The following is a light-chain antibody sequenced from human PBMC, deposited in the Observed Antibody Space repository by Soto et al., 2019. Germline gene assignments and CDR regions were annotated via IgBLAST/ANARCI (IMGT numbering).Light chain of an antibody. Sequence: SYELTQPPSVSVAPGQTAIITCGGYNLQTKNVHWYQQRPGQAPVLVIYDDDDRPSGIPERFSGSNSGNLATLTLSRVEARDEADYYCQVWDSNSGAVFGGGTKVTVL. J-gene: IGLJ2*01. CDR1: NLQTKN. CDR3: QVWDSNSGAV. CDR2: DDD. V-gene: IGLV3-21*02.